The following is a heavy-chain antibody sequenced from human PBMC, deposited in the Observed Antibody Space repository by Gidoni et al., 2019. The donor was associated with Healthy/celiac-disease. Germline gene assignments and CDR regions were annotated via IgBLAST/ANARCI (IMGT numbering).Heavy chain of an antibody. Sequence: QVQLVQSGAEVKKPGASVKVSCKASGYTFTGYYMHWVRQAPGQGLEWMGWINPNSGGTNYAQKFQGRVTMTRDTSISTAYMELSRLRSDDTAVYYCARDRQSIAVAGTFDYWGQGTLVTVSS. V-gene: IGHV1-2*02. CDR3: ARDRQSIAVAGTFDY. J-gene: IGHJ4*02. CDR2: INPNSGGT. CDR1: GYTFTGYY. D-gene: IGHD6-19*01.